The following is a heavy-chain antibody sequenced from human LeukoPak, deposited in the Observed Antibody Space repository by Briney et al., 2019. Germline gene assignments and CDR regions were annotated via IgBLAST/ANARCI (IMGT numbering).Heavy chain of an antibody. V-gene: IGHV1-24*01. CDR1: GYTLTELS. CDR2: FDPEDGET. J-gene: IGHJ6*02. CDR3: ATDQRGAGLGFVYGSGSFNGLDV. D-gene: IGHD3-10*01. Sequence: ASVKVSCKASGYTLTELSMHWVRQAPGKGLEWMGGFDPEDGETIYAQKFQGRVTMTEDTSTDTGYMELSSLRSEDTAVYYCATDQRGAGLGFVYGSGSFNGLDVWGQGTTVTVSS.